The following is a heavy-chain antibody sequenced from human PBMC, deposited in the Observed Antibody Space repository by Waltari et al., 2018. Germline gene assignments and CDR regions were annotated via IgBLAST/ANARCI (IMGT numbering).Heavy chain of an antibody. V-gene: IGHV4-4*07. CDR2: IYTSGGT. CDR1: GGSISSYY. D-gene: IGHD6-19*01. J-gene: IGHJ4*02. Sequence: QVQLQESGPGLVKPSETLSLTCTVSGGSISSYYWSWIRQPAGKGLEWIGRIYTSGGTNYNPALKSRGTMSVDTAKNQFSLKLSSVTAADTAVYYCAREDGWYVALDYWGQGTLVTVSS. CDR3: AREDGWYVALDY.